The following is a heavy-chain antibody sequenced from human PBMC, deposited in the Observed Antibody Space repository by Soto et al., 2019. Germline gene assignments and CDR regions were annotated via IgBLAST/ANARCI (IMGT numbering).Heavy chain of an antibody. J-gene: IGHJ6*04. CDR2: IYSGGDT. CDR1: GFAVRHNY. V-gene: IGHV3-53*04. D-gene: IGHD3-10*01. Sequence: EVQLVESGGGLVQPGGSLRLSCTASGFAVRHNYMNWVRQAPGKGLEWVSLIYSGGDTAYADSVKGRFTISRHTSQNTLYRQLNSRRAEDTAVYYCARKTDSIPSGGDVWGKGTAVNVSS. CDR3: ARKTDSIPSGGDV.